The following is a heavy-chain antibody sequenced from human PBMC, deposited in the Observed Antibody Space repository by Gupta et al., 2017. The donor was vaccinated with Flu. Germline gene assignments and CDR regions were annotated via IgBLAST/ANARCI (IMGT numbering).Heavy chain of an antibody. CDR3: ARNRDAYDI. Sequence: QVHLQESGPGLVKPSESLLLTCTVSGDSISSFSWSWIRQSPGKGLEYIGHVYFSGNTEYNPSLQSRVTMSVDTSKNQFSLKLTSVTAADTAVYYCARNRDAYDIWGQGTMVTVSS. J-gene: IGHJ3*02. CDR2: VYFSGNT. V-gene: IGHV4-59*08. CDR1: GDSISSFS.